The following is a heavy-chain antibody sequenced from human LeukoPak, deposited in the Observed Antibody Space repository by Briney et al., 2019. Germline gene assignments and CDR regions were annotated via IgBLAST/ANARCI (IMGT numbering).Heavy chain of an antibody. CDR1: GFTFSSYG. D-gene: IGHD3-9*01. V-gene: IGHV3-33*01. CDR3: ATDPYDILTGYDNFSFDY. J-gene: IGHJ4*02. Sequence: PGGSLRLSCAASGFTFSSYGMHRVRQAPGKGLEWVAVIWYDGSNKYYADSVKGRFTISRDNSKNTLYLQMNSLRAEDTAVYYCATDPYDILTGYDNFSFDYWGQGTLVTVSS. CDR2: IWYDGSNK.